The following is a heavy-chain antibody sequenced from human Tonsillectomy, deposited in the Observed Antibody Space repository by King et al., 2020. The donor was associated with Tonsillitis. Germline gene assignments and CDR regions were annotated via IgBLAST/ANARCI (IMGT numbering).Heavy chain of an antibody. CDR1: GFTFSSYA. CDR3: AKVSGLEGYSYPFDF. Sequence: VQLVESGGGLVQPGGSLRLSCAASGFTFSSYAMSWVCQAPGKGLEWVSTISGSGRSTYYADSVKGRFTISRDNSKNTLYLQMNSLRAEDTAVYYCAKVSGLEGYSYPFDFWGQGTLVTVSS. V-gene: IGHV3-23*04. CDR2: ISGSGRST. J-gene: IGHJ4*02. D-gene: IGHD5-18*01.